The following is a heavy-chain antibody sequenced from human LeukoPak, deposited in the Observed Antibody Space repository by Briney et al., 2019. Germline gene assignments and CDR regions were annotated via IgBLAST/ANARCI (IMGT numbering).Heavy chain of an antibody. V-gene: IGHV3-23*01. Sequence: GGSLRLSCAASGFTFSSYAMSWVRQAPGKGLEWVSAISGSGGSTNYADSVKGRFTISRDNSKNTLYLQMNSLRAEDTAVYYCANTKPAAGTLPSYFDYWGQGTLVTVSS. D-gene: IGHD6-13*01. CDR3: ANTKPAAGTLPSYFDY. CDR1: GFTFSSYA. J-gene: IGHJ4*02. CDR2: ISGSGGST.